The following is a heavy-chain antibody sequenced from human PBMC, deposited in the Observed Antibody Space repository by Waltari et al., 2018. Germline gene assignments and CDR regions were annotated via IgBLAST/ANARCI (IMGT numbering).Heavy chain of an antibody. CDR1: EYTLDSFD. J-gene: IGHJ3*02. V-gene: IGHV1-46*02. Sequence: QVHLVQSGAEVKTPGASVRLSCKASEYTLDSFDINWVRQAPGQGLEWMGILNPSGGSATYAQKLQGRVTMTRDKSTGTVYMELSSLRSDGTAIYYCSRGRGGYRYGSFDMWGQGTLVNVSS. CDR2: LNPSGGSA. CDR3: SRGRGGYRYGSFDM. D-gene: IGHD5-12*01.